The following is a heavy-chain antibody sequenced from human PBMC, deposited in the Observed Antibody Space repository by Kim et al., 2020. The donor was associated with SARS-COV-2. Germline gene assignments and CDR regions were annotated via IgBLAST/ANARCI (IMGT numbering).Heavy chain of an antibody. D-gene: IGHD3-22*01. V-gene: IGHV3-49*04. CDR2: IRSKAYGGTT. CDR3: TRDIAPDSSGYFEYFQH. J-gene: IGHJ1*01. Sequence: GGSLRLSCTASGFTFGDYAMSWVRQAPGKGLEWVGFIRSKAYGGTTEYAASVKGRFTISRDDSKSIAYLQMNSLKTEDTAVYYCTRDIAPDSSGYFEYFQHWGQGTLVTVSS. CDR1: GFTFGDYA.